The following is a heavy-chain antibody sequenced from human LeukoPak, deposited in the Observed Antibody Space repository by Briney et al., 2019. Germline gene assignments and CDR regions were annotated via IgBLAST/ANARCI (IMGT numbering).Heavy chain of an antibody. V-gene: IGHV3-48*03. CDR3: ARLSGSYEIGMSYFDY. CDR1: GFTFSSYE. CDR2: ISSSGSTI. J-gene: IGHJ4*02. D-gene: IGHD1-26*01. Sequence: GGSLRLSCAASGFTFSSYEMNWVRQAPGKGLEWVSYISSSGSTIYYADSVKGRFTISRDNAKNSLYLQMNSLRAEDTAVYYCARLSGSYEIGMSYFDYWGQGTLVIVSS.